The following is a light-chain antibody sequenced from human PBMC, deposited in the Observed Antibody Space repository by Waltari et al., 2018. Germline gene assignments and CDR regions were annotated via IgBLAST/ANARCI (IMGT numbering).Light chain of an antibody. J-gene: IGKJ2*01. CDR1: QSISSW. V-gene: IGKV1-5*03. CDR3: QQYNSYLYT. Sequence: DIQITQSPSTLSASVVDRVTITFRASQSISSWLAWYQQKPGKAPKLLIYKASSLESGVPARFSGSGSGTEFTLTISSLQPDDFATYYCQQYNSYLYTFGQGTKLEIK. CDR2: KAS.